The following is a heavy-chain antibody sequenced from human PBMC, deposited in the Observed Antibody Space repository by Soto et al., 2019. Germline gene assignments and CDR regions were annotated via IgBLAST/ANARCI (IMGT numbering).Heavy chain of an antibody. D-gene: IGHD3-10*01. Sequence: PWETLSLTCTVSCGSISSAGCYWSCIRQHPWKGLEWIGYIYYSGSTYYNPSLKSRVTISVDTSKNQFSLKLSSATAADTAVYYCARYGSGSYYPTTFDYWGQGTLVTVSS. CDR2: IYYSGST. V-gene: IGHV4-31*03. CDR1: CGSISSAGCY. J-gene: IGHJ4*02. CDR3: ARYGSGSYYPTTFDY.